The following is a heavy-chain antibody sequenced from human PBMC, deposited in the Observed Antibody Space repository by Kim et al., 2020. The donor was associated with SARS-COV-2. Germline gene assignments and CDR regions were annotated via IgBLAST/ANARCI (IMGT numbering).Heavy chain of an antibody. D-gene: IGHD6-19*01. Sequence: GGSLRLSCAASGFTFSSYSMNWVRQAPGKGLEWISSIYSSIYYADSVKGRFTISRDNAKKSVYLHMDSLRVEDTAVYYCVLNFWAGVDYWGQGTLDTVSS. CDR2: IYSSI. V-gene: IGHV3-21*04. CDR3: VLNFWAGVDY. CDR1: GFTFSSYS. J-gene: IGHJ4*02.